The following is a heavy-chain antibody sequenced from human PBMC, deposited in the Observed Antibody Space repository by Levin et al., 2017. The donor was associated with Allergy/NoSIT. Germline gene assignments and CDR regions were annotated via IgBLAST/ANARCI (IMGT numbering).Heavy chain of an antibody. V-gene: IGHV3-48*01. CDR3: ATTVGSANVFDY. CDR1: GFIFSDFA. J-gene: IGHJ4*02. Sequence: GGSLRLSCTASGFIFSDFAVNWVRQAPGKGLEWVSFIGSSISTIHYADSVKGRFTISRDNAKSSLFLQMNSLRVEDTAVYYCATTVGSANVFDYWGQGTLVTVSP. D-gene: IGHD4-23*01. CDR2: IGSSISTI.